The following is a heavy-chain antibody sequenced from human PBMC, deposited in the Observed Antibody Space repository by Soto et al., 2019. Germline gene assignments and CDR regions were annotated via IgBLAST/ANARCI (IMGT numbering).Heavy chain of an antibody. CDR1: GFTFSSYA. V-gene: IGHV3-23*01. D-gene: IGHD3-3*01. Sequence: GGSLRLSCAASGFTFSSYAMNWVRQAPGKGLEWVSAISGSGESTYYADSVKGRFTISRDSSTNTLYLQMNSLRAEDTAVYYCAKDPMYYDFWSGPSGWFGPWGQGTLVTVSS. CDR3: AKDPMYYDFWSGPSGWFGP. J-gene: IGHJ5*02. CDR2: ISGSGEST.